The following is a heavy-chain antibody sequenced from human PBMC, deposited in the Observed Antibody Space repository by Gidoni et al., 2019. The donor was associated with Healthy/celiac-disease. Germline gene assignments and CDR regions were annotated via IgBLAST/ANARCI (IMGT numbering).Heavy chain of an antibody. CDR3: AKEIKGPMDTSLPYFQH. Sequence: EVQLLESGGGLVQPGGSLRLSCAASGFTFSSYAMSWVRQAPGKGLEWVSAISGSGGSTYYADSVKGRFTISRDNSKNTLYLQMNSLRAEDTAVYYCAKEIKGPMDTSLPYFQHWGQGTLVTVSS. CDR2: ISGSGGST. D-gene: IGHD5-18*01. V-gene: IGHV3-23*01. J-gene: IGHJ1*01. CDR1: GFTFSSYA.